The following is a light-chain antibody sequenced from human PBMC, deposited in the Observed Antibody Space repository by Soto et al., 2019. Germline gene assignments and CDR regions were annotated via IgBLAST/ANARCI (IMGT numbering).Light chain of an antibody. V-gene: IGKV3-20*01. J-gene: IGKJ1*01. CDR2: GAS. CDR3: QQYGSSLWT. Sequence: EIVLTQSPGTLSLSPGEGATLSCRASQSVSSSYLAWYQQKFGQAPRLLIYGASNRATGIPDRFSGSGSGTDFTLTISRLEPEDFAVYYCQQYGSSLWTFGQGTKVDIK. CDR1: QSVSSSY.